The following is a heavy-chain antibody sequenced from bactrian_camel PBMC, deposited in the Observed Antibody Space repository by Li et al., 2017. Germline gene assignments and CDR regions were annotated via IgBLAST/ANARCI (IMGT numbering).Heavy chain of an antibody. D-gene: IGHD1*01. V-gene: IGHV3S56*01. Sequence: QVQLVESGGGSVQAGGSLRLSCAASDTASRYCMGWFRQTPGEDRKGVASICANGRTFYRDSVKGRFTVSQDNAKSTVYLQMNSLKPEDTAMYYCAAWRCGTWSPREAYWGQGTQVTVS. CDR1: DTASRYC. CDR2: ICANGRT. CDR3: AAWRCGTWSPREAY. J-gene: IGHJ4*01.